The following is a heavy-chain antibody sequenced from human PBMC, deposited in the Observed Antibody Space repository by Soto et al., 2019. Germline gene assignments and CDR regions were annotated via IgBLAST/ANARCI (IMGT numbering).Heavy chain of an antibody. CDR3: AKDWVSGSSPY. Sequence: EVQVLESGGGLIQPGGSLRLSCIASGFTFSSNAMSWVRQAPGKGLEWVSSISGSAGVTYYADSVKGRFTISRDNSKNALYLQMNSLRAEDTAVYYCAKDWVSGSSPYWGQGTLVTVSS. CDR2: ISGSAGVT. CDR1: GFTFSSNA. V-gene: IGHV3-23*01. D-gene: IGHD2-15*01. J-gene: IGHJ4*02.